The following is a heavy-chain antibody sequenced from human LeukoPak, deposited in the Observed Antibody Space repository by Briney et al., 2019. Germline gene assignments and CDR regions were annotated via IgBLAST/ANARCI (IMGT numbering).Heavy chain of an antibody. CDR2: ISRSSNYT. V-gene: IGHV3-11*06. CDR3: ARDPRWGEVVPAAIYFQH. CDR1: GFTFSDYY. Sequence: GGSLRLSCAAPGFTFSDYYMSWIRQAPGKGLEWVSYISRSSNYTNYADSVKGRFTISRDNAKNSLYLQMNSLRAEDTAVYFCARDPRWGEVVPAAIYFQHWGQGTLVTVSS. J-gene: IGHJ1*01. D-gene: IGHD2-2*01.